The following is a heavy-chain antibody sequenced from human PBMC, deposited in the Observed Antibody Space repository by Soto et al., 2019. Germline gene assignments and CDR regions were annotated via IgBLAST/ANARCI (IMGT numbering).Heavy chain of an antibody. V-gene: IGHV3-49*05. D-gene: IGHD6-19*01. CDR1: GFTSGDYA. CDR2: IRSKAYGGTT. CDR3: TRDPRIAVAGTQVY. Sequence: NPGGSLRLSCTASGFTSGDYAMGWFRQAPGKGLEWVGFIRSKAYGGTTEYAASVKGRFTISRDDSKSIAYLQMNSLKTEDTAVYYCTRDPRIAVAGTQVYWGQGTLVTVSS. J-gene: IGHJ4*02.